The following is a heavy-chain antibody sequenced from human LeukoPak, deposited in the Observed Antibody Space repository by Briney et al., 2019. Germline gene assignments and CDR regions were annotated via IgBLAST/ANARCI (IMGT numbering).Heavy chain of an antibody. CDR2: ISGSGGST. CDR3: ARHDWLSGVSYQYYFDY. V-gene: IGHV3-23*01. D-gene: IGHD3-9*01. J-gene: IGHJ4*02. Sequence: GGSLRLSCATSGFTFTIYAMNWVRQAPGKGLEWVSAISGSGGSTYYADSVKGRFTISRDNSKNTLYLQMNSLRAEDTAVYYCARHDWLSGVSYQYYFDYWGQGTLVTVSS. CDR1: GFTFTIYA.